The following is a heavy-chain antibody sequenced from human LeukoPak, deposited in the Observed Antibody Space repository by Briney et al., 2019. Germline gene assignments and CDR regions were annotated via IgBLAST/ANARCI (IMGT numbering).Heavy chain of an antibody. D-gene: IGHD3-22*01. CDR2: ISSSGTTI. Sequence: GGSLRLSCAASGFTFSSSEMNWVRQAPGKGLEWVSYISSSGTTIYYADSVKGRFTISRDNAKNSLYLQMNSLRAEDTAVYYCGRKVVKDAFDIWGQGTMVTVSS. J-gene: IGHJ3*02. V-gene: IGHV3-48*03. CDR3: GRKVVKDAFDI. CDR1: GFTFSSSE.